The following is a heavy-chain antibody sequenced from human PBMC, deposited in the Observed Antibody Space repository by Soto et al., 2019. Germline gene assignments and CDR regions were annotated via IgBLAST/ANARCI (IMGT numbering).Heavy chain of an antibody. D-gene: IGHD3-10*01. CDR3: ARVRGMVRGVIGGFDP. V-gene: IGHV4-59*01. J-gene: IGHJ5*02. CDR2: IYYSGST. Sequence: SETLSLTCTVSGGCISSYYWSWIRQPPGKGLEWIGYIYYSGSTNYNPSLKSRVTISVDTSKNQFSLKLSSVTAADTAVYYCARVRGMVRGVIGGFDPWGQGTLVTVSS. CDR1: GGCISSYY.